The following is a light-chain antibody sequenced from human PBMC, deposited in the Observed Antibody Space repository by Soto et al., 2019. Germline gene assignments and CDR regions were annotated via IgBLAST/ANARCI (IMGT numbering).Light chain of an antibody. Sequence: QSVLTQPPSVSGAPGQRITISCTGSSSNIGAGYDVHWYQQLPGTAPKLLIYRDTNRPSGVPDRSSGSKSGTSASLAITGLQADDEADYYCQSYDSSLSGVVFGGGTKLTVL. CDR2: RDT. CDR1: SSNIGAGYD. V-gene: IGLV1-40*01. CDR3: QSYDSSLSGVV. J-gene: IGLJ2*01.